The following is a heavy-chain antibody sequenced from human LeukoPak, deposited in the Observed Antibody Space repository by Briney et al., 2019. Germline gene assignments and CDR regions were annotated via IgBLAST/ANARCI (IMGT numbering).Heavy chain of an antibody. J-gene: IGHJ4*02. CDR3: ASEDGRFDY. CDR1: GFTFTTYG. CDR2: ISGSADVA. Sequence: GGSLRLSCAASGFTFTTYGMSWVRQAPGKGLEWVSVISGSADVAYYLDSVKGRFTISRDNSKNTVSLQMTSLRAEDTATYYCASEDGRFDYWGQGTLVTVSS. V-gene: IGHV3-23*01.